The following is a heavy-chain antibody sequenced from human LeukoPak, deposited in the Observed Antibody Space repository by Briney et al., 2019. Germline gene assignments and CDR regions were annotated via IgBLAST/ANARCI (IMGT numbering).Heavy chain of an antibody. J-gene: IGHJ5*02. CDR1: GFTFSSYG. Sequence: GGSLRLSCAASGFTFSSYGMHWVRQAPGKGLEWVAVISYDGSNKYYADSVKGRFTISRDNSKNTLYLQMNSLRAEDTAVYYCAKDLGGAAYIPPEFDPWGQGTLVTVSS. CDR3: AKDLGGAAYIPPEFDP. D-gene: IGHD1-26*01. CDR2: ISYDGSNK. V-gene: IGHV3-30*18.